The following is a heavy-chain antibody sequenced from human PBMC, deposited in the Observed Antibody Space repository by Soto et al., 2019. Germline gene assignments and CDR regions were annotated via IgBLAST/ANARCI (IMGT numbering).Heavy chain of an antibody. D-gene: IGHD3-22*01. CDR1: GGYFSGYC. CDR2: PTHRRST. Sequence: SQTLSLTCAVYGGYFSGYCYSLLRQPAGNGLEWVWKPTHRRSTNDTPSRKSGCTISVETSKNPFSLKLSSVTAADTCVYYCGRDSAYDSSGYYRKDNFDYWSQGTLATVS. CDR3: GRDSAYDSSGYYRKDNFDY. V-gene: IGHV4-34*01. J-gene: IGHJ4*02.